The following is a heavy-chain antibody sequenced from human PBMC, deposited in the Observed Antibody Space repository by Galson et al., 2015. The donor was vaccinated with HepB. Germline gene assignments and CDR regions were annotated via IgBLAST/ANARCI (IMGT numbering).Heavy chain of an antibody. D-gene: IGHD3-22*01. CDR1: GFTVSISNY. Sequence: SLRLSCAASGFTVSISNYVNWVRQAPGKGLEWVSVIHSGGSTYYADSVKGRFTVSRDNSKNTVYLQMNSLRAEDTAIYYCARDYYGNYHYYGMDVWGQGTTVTVSS. CDR2: IHSGGST. J-gene: IGHJ6*02. V-gene: IGHV3-66*01. CDR3: ARDYYGNYHYYGMDV.